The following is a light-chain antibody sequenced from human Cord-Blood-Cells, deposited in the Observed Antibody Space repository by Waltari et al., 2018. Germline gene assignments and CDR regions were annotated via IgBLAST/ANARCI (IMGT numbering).Light chain of an antibody. CDR2: EGS. V-gene: IGLV2-8*01. Sequence: QSALTQPPSASGSPGQSVTISCTGTSSDVGGYNYVSWYQQHPGKAPKLMIYEGSERPSGVPGRFSCYKAGNTASLTVSGLQAEDEADYDCSSYAGSNNYVFGTGTKVTVL. CDR1: SSDVGGYNY. J-gene: IGLJ1*01. CDR3: SSYAGSNNYV.